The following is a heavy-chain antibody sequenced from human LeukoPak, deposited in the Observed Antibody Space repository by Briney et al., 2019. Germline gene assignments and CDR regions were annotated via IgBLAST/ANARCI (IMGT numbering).Heavy chain of an antibody. Sequence: WGSLRLSCAASGFTFSSYEMNWVRQAPGKGLEWVSYISSSGSTIYYADSVKGRFTISRDNAKNSLYLQMNSLRAEDTAVYYCARCYYDILTGYYYYYYYMDVWGKGTTVTISS. V-gene: IGHV3-48*03. CDR2: ISSSGSTI. CDR3: ARCYYDILTGYYYYYYYMDV. CDR1: GFTFSSYE. D-gene: IGHD3-9*01. J-gene: IGHJ6*03.